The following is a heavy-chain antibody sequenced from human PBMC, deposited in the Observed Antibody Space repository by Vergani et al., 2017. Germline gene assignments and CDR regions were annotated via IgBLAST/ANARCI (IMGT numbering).Heavy chain of an antibody. D-gene: IGHD2-15*01. CDR1: GFTFSSYS. V-gene: IGHV3-21*01. CDR2: ISSSSSYI. CDR3: ARDPPSCYSGSCAFDI. Sequence: EVQLVESGGGLVKPGGSLRLSCAASGFTFSSYSMNWVRQAPGKGLEWVSSISSSSSYIYYADSVKGRFTISRDNAKNSLYLQMNSLRAEDTAVYYCARDPPSCYSGSCAFDIWGQGTMVTVSS. J-gene: IGHJ3*02.